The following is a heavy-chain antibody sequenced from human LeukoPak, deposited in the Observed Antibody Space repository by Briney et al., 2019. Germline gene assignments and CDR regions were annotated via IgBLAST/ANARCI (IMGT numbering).Heavy chain of an antibody. CDR2: INWNGGST. CDR1: GFTFDDYG. J-gene: IGHJ4*02. D-gene: IGHD3-10*01. CDR3: ARDPYYGSGSYYSDY. V-gene: IGHV3-20*04. Sequence: GGSLRLSCAASGFTFDDYGMSWVRQAPGKGLEWVSGINWNGGSTGYADSVKGRFTISRDNAKNSLYLQINSLRAEDTALYYCARDPYYGSGSYYSDYWGQGTLVTVSS.